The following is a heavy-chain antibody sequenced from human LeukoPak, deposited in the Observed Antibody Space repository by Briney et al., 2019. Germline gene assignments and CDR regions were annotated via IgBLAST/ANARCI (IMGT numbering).Heavy chain of an antibody. CDR2: IASDGSST. D-gene: IGHD6-6*01. CDR3: ASGSSSVGY. V-gene: IGHV3-74*01. Sequence: GGSLRLSCAASGFTFSSYWMNWVRQAPGKGLVWVSRIASDGSSTTYADSVKGRFSISRDNAKNTLYLQMNSLGVEDTAVYYCASGSSSVGYWGQGTLVTVSS. CDR1: GFTFSSYW. J-gene: IGHJ4*02.